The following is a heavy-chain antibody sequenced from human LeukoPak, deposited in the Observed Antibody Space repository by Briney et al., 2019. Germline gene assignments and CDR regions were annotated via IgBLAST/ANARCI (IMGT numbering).Heavy chain of an antibody. CDR1: GFTFSNAW. J-gene: IGHJ4*02. Sequence: PGGSLRLSCAASGFTFSNAWMTWVRQAPGKGLEWVGRIKSKAEGGTTDYAAPVKGRFTISRDDSRNTLYLQMNSLKTEDTAVYYCAKVGYGWYDIDYWGQGTLVAVSS. CDR2: IKSKAEGGTT. V-gene: IGHV3-15*01. D-gene: IGHD6-19*01. CDR3: AKVGYGWYDIDY.